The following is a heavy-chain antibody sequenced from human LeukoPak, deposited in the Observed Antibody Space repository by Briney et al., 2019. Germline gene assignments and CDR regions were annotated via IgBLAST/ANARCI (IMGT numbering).Heavy chain of an antibody. J-gene: IGHJ3*02. CDR3: ARGRYCTATTCDAGGDAFDI. Sequence: SETLSLTCTVSGGSISNYYWSWIRQPAGKGLEWIGRIYPRGTTTYSSSLKSRVTMSADTSKNHFSLNLTSLTAADTAVYYCARGRYCTATTCDAGGDAFDIWGQGTMVTVSS. CDR2: IYPRGTT. V-gene: IGHV4-4*07. D-gene: IGHD2-2*01. CDR1: GGSISNYY.